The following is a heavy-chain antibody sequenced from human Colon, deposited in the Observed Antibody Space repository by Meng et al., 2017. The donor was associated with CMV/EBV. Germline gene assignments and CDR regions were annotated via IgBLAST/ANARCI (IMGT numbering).Heavy chain of an antibody. CDR2: MLQKTGAM. Sequence: VQLVQSGAEVERPGAALYVSCKASGYIFSPYYLRWVRQAPGQGLEWVGCMLQKTGAMDYAQKFRGRITLTTDTYNPTAYMEMSGLTSDDTVVYYGIRENWYYDYWGLGTLVTVSS. CDR1: GYIFSPYY. J-gene: IGHJ4*02. V-gene: IGHV1-2*02. D-gene: IGHD1-1*01. CDR3: IRENWYYDY.